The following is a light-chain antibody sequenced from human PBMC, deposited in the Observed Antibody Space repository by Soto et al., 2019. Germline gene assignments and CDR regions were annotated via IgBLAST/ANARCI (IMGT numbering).Light chain of an antibody. CDR1: QSVSSD. CDR3: QQYGSSGT. Sequence: EIVMTQSPATLSVSPGERATLSCRASQSVSSDLAWYQQKPGQAPRLLIYGASTRATGFPARFSGSGSGTDFTLTISRLEPEDFAVYYCQQYGSSGTFGQGTKVDI. J-gene: IGKJ1*01. V-gene: IGKV3-15*01. CDR2: GAS.